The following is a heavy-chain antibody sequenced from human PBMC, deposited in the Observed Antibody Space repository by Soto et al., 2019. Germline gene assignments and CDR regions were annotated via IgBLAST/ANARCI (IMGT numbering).Heavy chain of an antibody. Sequence: EVHLLESGGGLVQPGGSLRLSCAASGFTFTNYALTWVRQAPGRGLEWVSTISGSGYIYYADSVKGRFTISRDNPENTLHLQMNSLRAEDTAIYYCAPTLDFWYGQITSARFDPWGQGTLVTVSS. CDR1: GFTFTNYA. CDR2: ISGSGYI. V-gene: IGHV3-23*01. J-gene: IGHJ5*02. D-gene: IGHD3-3*01. CDR3: APTLDFWYGQITSARFDP.